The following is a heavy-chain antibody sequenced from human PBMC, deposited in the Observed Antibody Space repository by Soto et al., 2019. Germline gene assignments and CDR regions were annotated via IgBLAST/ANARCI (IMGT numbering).Heavy chain of an antibody. CDR3: ARDSRYCSSTSCYGVYYYYMDV. J-gene: IGHJ6*03. CDR1: GFTFSSYG. Sequence: QVQLVESGGGVVQPGRSLRLSCAASGFTFSSYGMHWVRQAPGKGLEWVAVIWYDGSNKYYADSVKGRFTISRDNSKNTLYLQMNSLRAEDTAVYYCARDSRYCSSTSCYGVYYYYMDVWGKGTTVTVSS. D-gene: IGHD2-2*01. V-gene: IGHV3-33*01. CDR2: IWYDGSNK.